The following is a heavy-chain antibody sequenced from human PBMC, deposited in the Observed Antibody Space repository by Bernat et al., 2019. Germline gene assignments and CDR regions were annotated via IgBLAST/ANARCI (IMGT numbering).Heavy chain of an antibody. D-gene: IGHD2-21*02. V-gene: IGHV3-72*01. J-gene: IGHJ4*02. CDR3: ARLPTSVVVTAD. Sequence: EVQLVESGGGLVQPGGSLRLSCAGSGFTLSDHYMDWIRQAPGKGLEWVGLTRDKAKSYTTAYAASVQGRFTISRDDSGNSLYLKMNSLKSEDTAVYYCARLPTSVVVTADWGQGTLVIVSS. CDR1: GFTLSDHY. CDR2: TRDKAKSYTT.